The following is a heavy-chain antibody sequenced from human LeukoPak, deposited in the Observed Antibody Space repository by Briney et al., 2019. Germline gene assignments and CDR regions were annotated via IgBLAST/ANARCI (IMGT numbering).Heavy chain of an antibody. J-gene: IGHJ4*02. V-gene: IGHV4-4*02. CDR2: IYHSGSP. D-gene: IGHD1-1*01. CDR1: GGSISSNNW. Sequence: MSSETLSLTCAVSGGSISSNNWWGWVRQPPGKGLEWIGEIYHSGSPNYNPSLKSRVTISVDKSRNHFSLNLSSVTAADTAVYYCARVNINNWHSYDYWGQGTLVTVSS. CDR3: ARVNINNWHSYDY.